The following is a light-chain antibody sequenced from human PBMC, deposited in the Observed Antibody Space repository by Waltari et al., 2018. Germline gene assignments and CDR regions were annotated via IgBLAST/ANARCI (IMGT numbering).Light chain of an antibody. J-gene: IGLJ2*01. Sequence: QSALTQPASVSASPGQSITIPCTGPSSDVGGYDYVSCYQQHPAQAPHLMIYDVNNRPSGVSHRFSASRSGNTASLTIFGLQAEDEADYYCISYTSTTTYVVVGGGTKLTVL. V-gene: IGLV2-14*03. CDR2: DVN. CDR1: SSDVGGYDY. CDR3: ISYTSTTTYVV.